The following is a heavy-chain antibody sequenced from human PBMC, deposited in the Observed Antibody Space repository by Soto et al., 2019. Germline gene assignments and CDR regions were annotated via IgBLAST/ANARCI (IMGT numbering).Heavy chain of an antibody. J-gene: IGHJ4*02. Sequence: PGGSLRLSCAASGFTFSSYAMSWVRQAPGKGLEWVAAISGSGSSKYYADSVKGRFTISRDNSKNTLYLQMNSLRAEDTAVYYCAKVVDYDFWLSGFDYWGRGALVTVSS. CDR1: GFTFSSYA. CDR2: ISGSGSSK. CDR3: AKVVDYDFWLSGFDY. D-gene: IGHD3-3*01. V-gene: IGHV3-23*01.